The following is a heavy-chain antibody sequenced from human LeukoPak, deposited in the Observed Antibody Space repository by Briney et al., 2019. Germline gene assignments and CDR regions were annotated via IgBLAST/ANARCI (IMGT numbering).Heavy chain of an antibody. CDR3: VKDGSSSWYYGWFDP. V-gene: IGHV3-30*02. CDR2: IRYDGSNK. D-gene: IGHD6-13*01. Sequence: GGSLRLSCAASGFTFSSYGMHWVRQAPGKGLEWAAFIRYDGSNKYYADSVKGRFTISRDNSKNTLYLQMNSLRAADTAVYYCVKDGSSSWYYGWFDPWGLGTLVTVSS. CDR1: GFTFSSYG. J-gene: IGHJ5*02.